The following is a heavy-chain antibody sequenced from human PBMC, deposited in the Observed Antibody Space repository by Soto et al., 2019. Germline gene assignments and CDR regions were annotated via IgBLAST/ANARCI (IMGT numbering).Heavy chain of an antibody. CDR1: GFTVSTKY. CDR2: IYSGGST. V-gene: IGHV3-66*01. J-gene: IGHJ4*02. D-gene: IGHD7-27*01. CDR3: ARDPGAADY. Sequence: EVQLVESGGGLVQPGGSLRLSCAASGFTVSTKYMSWVRQAPGKGLEWVSVIYSGGSTFYADSVRGRFTISRDNSKNTVKLQMNSLRAEDTAVYYCARDPGAADYWGQGTLVTVSS.